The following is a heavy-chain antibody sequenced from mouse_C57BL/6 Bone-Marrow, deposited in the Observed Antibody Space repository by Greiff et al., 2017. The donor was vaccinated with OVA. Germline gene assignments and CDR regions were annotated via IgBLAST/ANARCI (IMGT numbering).Heavy chain of an antibody. CDR1: GFSFTSYG. D-gene: IGHD2-5*01. Sequence: VQLQQSGPGLVQPSQSLSITCTVSGFSFTSYGVHWVRQSPGKGLEWLGVIWSGGSTDYNAAFISRLSISMDNSKSQVFFKMISLLAYDTAIYYCARNLYYSNPYSMDYWGQGTSVTVSS. V-gene: IGHV2-2*01. CDR2: IWSGGST. J-gene: IGHJ4*01. CDR3: ARNLYYSNPYSMDY.